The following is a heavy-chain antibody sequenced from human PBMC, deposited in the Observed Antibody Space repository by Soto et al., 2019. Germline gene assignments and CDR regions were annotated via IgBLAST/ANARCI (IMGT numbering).Heavy chain of an antibody. CDR2: IFANGHT. CDR3: VASLAASGLNWLDP. D-gene: IGHD6-13*01. V-gene: IGHV4-4*07. CDR1: GGSISEKY. J-gene: IGHJ5*02. Sequence: LSLTCLVSGGSISEKYWNWVRQPPGKGLEWIGLIFANGHTDYNPSLKSRVTMSVDASKDQFSLRLTSMTAADTAVYYCVASLAASGLNWLDPWGRGTLVTVSS.